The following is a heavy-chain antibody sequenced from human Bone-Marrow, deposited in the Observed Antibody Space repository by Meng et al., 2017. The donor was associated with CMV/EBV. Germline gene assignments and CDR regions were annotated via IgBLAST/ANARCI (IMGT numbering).Heavy chain of an antibody. Sequence: GEPLKISCAASGFTFSSYWMSWVRQAPGKGLEWVANIKQDGSEKYYVDSVKGRFTISRDNAKNSLYLQMNSLRAEDTAVYYCARERFLEWLLYSGGMDVWGQGTTVTVSS. D-gene: IGHD3-3*01. J-gene: IGHJ6*02. V-gene: IGHV3-7*01. CDR2: IKQDGSEK. CDR1: GFTFSSYW. CDR3: ARERFLEWLLYSGGMDV.